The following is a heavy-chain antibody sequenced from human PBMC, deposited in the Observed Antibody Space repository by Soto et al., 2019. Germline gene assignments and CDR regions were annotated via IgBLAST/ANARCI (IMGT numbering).Heavy chain of an antibody. Sequence: EVQLLESGGGLVQPGGSLRLACAASGFTFNNYAMNWVRQAPGRGLEWVSIISPNGASTYYADSVKGRFTISRDNSQNTVFLQMNSLSAEDTAIYFCAKVRLTDYLRYAPHLWGQGTLVTVSS. CDR1: GFTFNNYA. CDR3: AKVRLTDYLRYAPHL. CDR2: ISPNGAST. D-gene: IGHD2-8*01. J-gene: IGHJ3*01. V-gene: IGHV3-23*01.